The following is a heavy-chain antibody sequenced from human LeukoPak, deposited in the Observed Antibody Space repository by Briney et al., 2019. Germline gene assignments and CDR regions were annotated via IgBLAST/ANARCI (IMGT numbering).Heavy chain of an antibody. CDR2: ISAYNGNT. CDR1: GYTFSSYG. V-gene: IGHV1-18*01. J-gene: IGHJ3*02. CDR3: ARDTKGYSSGWFVGDAFDI. D-gene: IGHD6-19*01. Sequence: ASVKVSCKASGYTFSSYGISWVRQAPGHGLEWMGWISAYNGNTNYAQKRQGRVTMTTDTSTSTAYMELRSLRSDDTAVYYCARDTKGYSSGWFVGDAFDIWGQGTMVTVSS.